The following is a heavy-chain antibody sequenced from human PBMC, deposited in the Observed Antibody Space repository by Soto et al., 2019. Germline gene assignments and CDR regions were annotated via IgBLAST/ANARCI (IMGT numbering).Heavy chain of an antibody. Sequence: QMQLVQSGPEVKKPGTSVKVSCKASGFTFTSSAVQWVRQARGQRLEWIGWIVVGSGNTNYAQKFQERVTITRDMSTSTAYMERSRLRSEDTAVYYCAADLTYCGGDCYVDWGQGTLVTVSS. CDR3: AADLTYCGGDCYVD. J-gene: IGHJ4*02. CDR2: IVVGSGNT. V-gene: IGHV1-58*01. D-gene: IGHD2-21*02. CDR1: GFTFTSSA.